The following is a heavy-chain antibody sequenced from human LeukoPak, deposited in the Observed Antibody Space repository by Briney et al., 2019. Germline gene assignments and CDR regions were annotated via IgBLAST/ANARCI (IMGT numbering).Heavy chain of an antibody. CDR2: INHSGIT. V-gene: IGHV4-38-2*02. CDR1: GYSISSGYY. D-gene: IGHD3-10*01. CDR3: ARRSNEAFDN. Sequence: SETLSLTCTVSGYSISSGYYWGWIRQPPGKGLEWIGEINHSGITKYNPSLKSRVTISVDTSKNQFSLNLSPVTAADTAVYYCARRSNEAFDNWGQGTMVTVSS. J-gene: IGHJ3*02.